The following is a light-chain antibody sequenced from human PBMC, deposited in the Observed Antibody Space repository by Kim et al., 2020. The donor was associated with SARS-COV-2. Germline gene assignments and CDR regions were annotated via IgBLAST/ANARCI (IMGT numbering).Light chain of an antibody. J-gene: IGKJ2*01. Sequence: DIQMTQSPSSLSASVGDRVTITCRASQSINSYLNWYQQKPGKAPKLLIYAASSLQSGVPSRFSGSGSGTDFTLTISSLQPEDFATYYGQQGYSSPQTLGQRT. CDR3: QQGYSSPQT. V-gene: IGKV1-39*01. CDR1: QSINSY. CDR2: AAS.